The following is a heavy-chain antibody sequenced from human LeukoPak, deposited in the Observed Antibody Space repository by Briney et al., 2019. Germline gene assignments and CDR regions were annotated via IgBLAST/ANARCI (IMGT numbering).Heavy chain of an antibody. J-gene: IGHJ3*02. CDR2: IYTSGST. D-gene: IGHD6-13*01. CDR3: ARQSSSWYGPGVAFDI. Sequence: SETLSLTCTVSGGSISSYYWSWIRQPAGKGLEWIGRIYTSGSTNYNPSLKSRVTMSVDTSKNQFSLKLSSVSAADTAVYYCARQSSSWYGPGVAFDIWGQGPMVTVSS. CDR1: GGSISSYY. V-gene: IGHV4-4*07.